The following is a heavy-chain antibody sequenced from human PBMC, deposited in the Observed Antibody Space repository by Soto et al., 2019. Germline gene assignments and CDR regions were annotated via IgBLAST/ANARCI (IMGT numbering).Heavy chain of an antibody. Sequence: EVQLVESGGGLVQPGGSLRLSCAASGFTFSSYWMSWVRQAPGKGLEWVANIKQDGSEKYYVDSVKGRFTISRDNAKNSLYLQMNSLRAEDTAVYYCARDGPGGGGYVPLFYWGRGTLVSVSS. CDR1: GFTFSSYW. CDR2: IKQDGSEK. D-gene: IGHD5-12*01. CDR3: ARDGPGGGGYVPLFY. V-gene: IGHV3-7*05. J-gene: IGHJ4*02.